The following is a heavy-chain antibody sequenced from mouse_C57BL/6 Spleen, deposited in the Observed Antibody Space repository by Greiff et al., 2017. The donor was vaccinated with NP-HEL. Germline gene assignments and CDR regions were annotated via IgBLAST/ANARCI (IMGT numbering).Heavy chain of an antibody. V-gene: IGHV1-81*01. D-gene: IGHD2-4*01. Sequence: QVQLQQSGAELARPGASVKLSCKASGYTFTSYGISWVKQRPGQGLEWIGEIYPRSGNTYYNEKFKGKATLTADKSSSTAYMELRSLTSEDSAVYFCAGDYAFAMDYWGQGTSVTVSS. J-gene: IGHJ4*01. CDR2: IYPRSGNT. CDR1: GYTFTSYG. CDR3: AGDYAFAMDY.